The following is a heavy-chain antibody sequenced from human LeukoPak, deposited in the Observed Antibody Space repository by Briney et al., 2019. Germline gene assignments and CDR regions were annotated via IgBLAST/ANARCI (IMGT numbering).Heavy chain of an antibody. V-gene: IGHV3-48*03. CDR2: ISSSGSTI. J-gene: IGHJ3*02. CDR3: AKEYDILTGYYAFDI. Sequence: GGSLRLSCAASGFTFSSYEMNWVRQAPGKGLEWVSYISSSGSTIYYADSVKGRFTISRDNAKNSLYLQMNSLRAEDTAVYYCAKEYDILTGYYAFDIWGQGTMVTVSS. D-gene: IGHD3-9*01. CDR1: GFTFSSYE.